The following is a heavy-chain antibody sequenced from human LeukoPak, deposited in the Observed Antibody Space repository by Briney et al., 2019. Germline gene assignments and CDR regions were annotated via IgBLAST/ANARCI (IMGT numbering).Heavy chain of an antibody. CDR1: GYTFTGYY. J-gene: IGHJ4*02. CDR2: INPSGGST. D-gene: IGHD5-24*01. Sequence: ASVKVSCKASGYTFTGYYMHWVRHAPGQGLERMGIINPSGGSTSYAQKFQGRVTMTRDTSTSTVYMELSSLRSEDTAVYYCARDPHGMYYFDYWGQGTLVTVSS. V-gene: IGHV1-46*01. CDR3: ARDPHGMYYFDY.